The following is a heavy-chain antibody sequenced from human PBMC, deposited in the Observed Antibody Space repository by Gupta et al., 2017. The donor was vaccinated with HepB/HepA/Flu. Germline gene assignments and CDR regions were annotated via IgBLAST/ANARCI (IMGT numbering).Heavy chain of an antibody. V-gene: IGHV3-23*01. J-gene: IGHJ6*02. D-gene: IGHD6-19*01. Sequence: EVQLLESGGVLVQPGGSMRLSCAASCFTFSSYAMSGVRTAPGKGLEWVSAIGGSGGSTYYADSVKGRFTISRDNSKNTLYLQMNSLRAEDTAVYYCAKDSGWPQYYYYYGMDVWGQGTTVTVSS. CDR3: AKDSGWPQYYYYYGMDV. CDR2: IGGSGGST. CDR1: CFTFSSYA.